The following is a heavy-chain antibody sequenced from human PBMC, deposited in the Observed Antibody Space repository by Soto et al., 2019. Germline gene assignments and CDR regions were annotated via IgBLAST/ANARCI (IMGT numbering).Heavy chain of an antibody. CDR1: GFTFSSYG. CDR3: AKASSSGDQYGFDP. V-gene: IGHV3-30*18. CDR2: ISYDGSNK. D-gene: IGHD6-13*01. Sequence: QVQLVESGGGVVQPGRSPRLSCAASGFTFSSYGMHWVRQAPGKGLAWVAVISYDGSNKYYADSVKGRFTISRDNSKNTLYLQMNSLRAEDTAVYYCAKASSSGDQYGFDPWGQGTLVTVSS. J-gene: IGHJ5*02.